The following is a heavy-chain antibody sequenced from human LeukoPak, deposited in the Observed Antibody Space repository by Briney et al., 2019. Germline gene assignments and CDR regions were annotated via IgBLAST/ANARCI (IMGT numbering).Heavy chain of an antibody. D-gene: IGHD6-13*01. CDR3: ASHSSPTY. Sequence: GRSLRLSCAASGFTFSSYAMHWVRKAPGKGLEWVAVISHDGSIKHYADSVKGRFTISRDNSKNTLYVQMSSLRAEDTAVYYCASHSSPTYWGQGTLVPVSS. V-gene: IGHV3-30*04. J-gene: IGHJ4*02. CDR2: ISHDGSIK. CDR1: GFTFSSYA.